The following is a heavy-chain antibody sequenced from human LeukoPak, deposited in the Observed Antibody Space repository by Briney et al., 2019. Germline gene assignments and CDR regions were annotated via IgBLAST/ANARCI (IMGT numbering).Heavy chain of an antibody. CDR3: AKDIVRVSGSIDY. J-gene: IGHJ4*02. CDR2: ISRNSGSI. V-gene: IGHV3-9*01. CDR1: GVTFDDYA. D-gene: IGHD2-15*01. Sequence: PGRSLRLSCAASGVTFDDYAMHWVRQAPGKGLERGTGISRNSGSIGYADSVKGRFTISRDNAKNSLYLQMNSLRAEDTALYYCAKDIVRVSGSIDYWGQGTLVTVSS.